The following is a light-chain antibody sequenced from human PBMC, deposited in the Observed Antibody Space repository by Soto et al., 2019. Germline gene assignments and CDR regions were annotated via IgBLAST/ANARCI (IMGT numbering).Light chain of an antibody. CDR2: TTS. Sequence: ENELTQSPGTLSLSPGERATLSCRASQSVSSSYLAWYQQKAGQAPRLLIYTTSNSATGIPDRFSGSGSGTDFTLTISRLEPEDFAVYYCQQYGTSPTTFGQGTKVDIK. CDR3: QQYGTSPTT. CDR1: QSVSSSY. J-gene: IGKJ1*01. V-gene: IGKV3-20*01.